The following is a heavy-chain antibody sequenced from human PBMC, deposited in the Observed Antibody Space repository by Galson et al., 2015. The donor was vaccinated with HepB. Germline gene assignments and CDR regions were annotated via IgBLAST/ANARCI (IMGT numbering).Heavy chain of an antibody. CDR3: ARTSGSGWYDF. CDR1: GYSFISSG. Sequence: SVKVSCKASGYSFISSGISWVRQAPGQGPEWMGWISPNNGNTNYAQKFQGRVTMTTDTSTSTAYMELRSLRSDDTAVYYCARTSGSGWYDFWGQGALVVVSS. CDR2: ISPNNGNT. J-gene: IGHJ5*01. V-gene: IGHV1-18*04. D-gene: IGHD6-19*01.